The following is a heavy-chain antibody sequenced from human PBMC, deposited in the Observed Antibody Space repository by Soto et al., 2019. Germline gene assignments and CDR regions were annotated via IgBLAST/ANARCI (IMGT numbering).Heavy chain of an antibody. CDR3: TSLNTLTTNH. V-gene: IGHV3-53*01. Sequence: EVQLVESGGTLIQPGGSLRLSCAASGFTVSRNHLSWVRQAPGKGLEWVSIIYSGGSTYYADSVQGPFTISRDDSKNMLFLQMDSLRAEDTAVYYCTSLNTLTTNHWGQGTLVTVSS. CDR1: GFTVSRNH. D-gene: IGHD4-17*01. CDR2: IYSGGST. J-gene: IGHJ5*02.